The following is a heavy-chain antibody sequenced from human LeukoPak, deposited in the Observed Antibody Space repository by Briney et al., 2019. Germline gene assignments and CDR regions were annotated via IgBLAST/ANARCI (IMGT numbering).Heavy chain of an antibody. D-gene: IGHD3-16*01. CDR3: GKEGGA. Sequence: GGSLMLSCSASGFRFSDFTRTWVRQAPGKGPEWVSAIGGRGGSTYYADYVGGRFSISRDNSKDMVDLQMNSLKVEDTATYYCGKEGGAWGQGTKVTVS. CDR2: IGGRGGST. V-gene: IGHV3-23*01. J-gene: IGHJ5*02. CDR1: GFRFSDFT.